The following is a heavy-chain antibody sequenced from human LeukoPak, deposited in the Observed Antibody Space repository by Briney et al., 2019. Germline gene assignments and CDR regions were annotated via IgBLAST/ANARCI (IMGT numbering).Heavy chain of an antibody. D-gene: IGHD6-13*01. CDR2: IIPIFGTA. J-gene: IGHJ5*02. Sequence: SVKVSRKASGGTFSSYAISWVRQAPGQGLEWMGGIIPIFGTANYAQKFQGRVTITADESTSTAYMELSSLRSEDTAVYYCARDGIAAAGTYNWFDPWGQGTLVTVSS. V-gene: IGHV1-69*13. CDR3: ARDGIAAAGTYNWFDP. CDR1: GGTFSSYA.